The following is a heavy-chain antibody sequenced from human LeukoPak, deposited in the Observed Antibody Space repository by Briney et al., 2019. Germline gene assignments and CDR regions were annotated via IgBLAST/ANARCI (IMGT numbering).Heavy chain of an antibody. CDR3: ARAHNWKYGSFDF. CDR2: ISGSNSYI. Sequence: GGSLRLSCAASGFTFNSYSMNWVRQAPGKGLEWVSSISGSNSYIYYADSVKGRFTISRDNAKDSLYLQMNSLRAEDTAVYYCARAHNWKYGSFDFWGQGTLVTVSS. V-gene: IGHV3-21*01. CDR1: GFTFNSYS. J-gene: IGHJ4*02. D-gene: IGHD1-7*01.